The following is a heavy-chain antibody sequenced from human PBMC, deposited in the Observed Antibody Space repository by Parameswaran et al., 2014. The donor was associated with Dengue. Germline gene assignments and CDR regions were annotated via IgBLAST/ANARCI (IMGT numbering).Heavy chain of an antibody. V-gene: IGHV3-21*01. Sequence: GSLRLSCAASGFTFNSYSMNWVRQAPGRGWEWVSSISTSSTYMYYADSVKGRFTISRDNAKNSLHLQMNSLRAEDTAVYYCARDRDTVAAAYYYYYGMDVWGQGTTVTVSS. D-gene: IGHD2-15*01. CDR3: ARDRDTVAAAYYYYYGMDV. CDR1: GFTFNSYS. J-gene: IGHJ6*02. CDR2: ISTSSTYM.